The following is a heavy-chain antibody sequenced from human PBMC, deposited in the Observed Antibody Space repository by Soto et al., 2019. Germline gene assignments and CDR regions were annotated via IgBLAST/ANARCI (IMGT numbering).Heavy chain of an antibody. J-gene: IGHJ4*02. CDR2: IIPMLGVT. CDR1: GGTFSSYT. D-gene: IGHD1-1*01. V-gene: IGHV1-69*08. Sequence: QVQLVQSGAEVKKPGSSVKVSCKASGGTFSSYTITWVRQAPGQGLEWLGRIIPMLGVTNYAQKFQDRVTIAAARSTTPAYMELSRLRSEDTAVYYCVRDWESTTQTWGFGDSWGQGTLVTVSS. CDR3: VRDWESTTQTWGFGDS.